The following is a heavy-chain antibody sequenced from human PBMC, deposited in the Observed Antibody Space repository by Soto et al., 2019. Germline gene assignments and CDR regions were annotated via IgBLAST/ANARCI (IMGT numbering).Heavy chain of an antibody. J-gene: IGHJ4*02. D-gene: IGHD2-21*01. CDR1: GGSISRGGYS. CDR3: ARGPPHSH. Sequence: QLQLQESGSGLVKPSQTLSLTCAVSGGSISRGGYSWSWIRQPPGKGLEWIGYIYHSGSTYYIPSLKTRVTIAVDRSKNQFSLKLSSVTAADTAVYYCARGPPHSHWGQGTLVTVSS. CDR2: IYHSGST. V-gene: IGHV4-30-2*01.